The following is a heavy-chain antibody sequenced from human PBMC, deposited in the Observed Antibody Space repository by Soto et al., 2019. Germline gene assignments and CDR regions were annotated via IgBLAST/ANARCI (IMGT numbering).Heavy chain of an antibody. Sequence: PSETLSLTCTVSGGSISSGDYYWSWIRQPPGKGLEWIGYIYYSGSTDYNPSLKSRVTISVDTSKNQFSLKLSSVTAADTAVYYCARGRNSGYDFRNLKFFDYWGQGTLVTVSS. V-gene: IGHV4-30-4*01. CDR2: IYYSGST. CDR1: GGSISSGDYY. J-gene: IGHJ4*02. D-gene: IGHD5-12*01. CDR3: ARGRNSGYDFRNLKFFDY.